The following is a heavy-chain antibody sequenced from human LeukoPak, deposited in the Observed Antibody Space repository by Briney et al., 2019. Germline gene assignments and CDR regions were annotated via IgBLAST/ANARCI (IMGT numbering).Heavy chain of an antibody. D-gene: IGHD6-13*01. CDR1: GFTFSSYA. Sequence: GGSLRLSCAASGFTFSSYAMSWVRQAPGKGLEWVAFIRYDGSNKYYADSVKGRFTISRDNSKNTLYLQMNSLRAEDTAVYYCARDPLQQLGGYYYYYYMDVWGKGTTVTVSS. CDR3: ARDPLQQLGGYYYYYYMDV. V-gene: IGHV3-30*02. J-gene: IGHJ6*03. CDR2: IRYDGSNK.